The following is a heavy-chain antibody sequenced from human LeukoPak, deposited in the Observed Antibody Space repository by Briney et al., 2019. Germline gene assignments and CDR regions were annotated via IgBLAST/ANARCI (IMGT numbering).Heavy chain of an antibody. CDR3: ARNLNYDDSRVFDY. V-gene: IGHV3-74*01. D-gene: IGHD3-22*01. Sequence: PGGSLRLSCAASGFTFSSYWMHWVRQAPGKGLVWVSRTNSDGSSTSYADSVKGRFTISRDNAKNTLYLQMNSLRAEDAAVYYCARNLNYDDSRVFDYWGQGTLVTVSS. CDR1: GFTFSSYW. CDR2: TNSDGSST. J-gene: IGHJ4*02.